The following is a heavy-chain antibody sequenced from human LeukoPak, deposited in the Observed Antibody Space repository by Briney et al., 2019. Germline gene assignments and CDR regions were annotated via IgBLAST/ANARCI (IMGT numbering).Heavy chain of an antibody. J-gene: IGHJ4*02. CDR1: GFTFSTYA. Sequence: GGSLILSCAASGFTFSTYAMSWVRQSPGRRLEWVAAISGSNPGTYHADSVKGRFTISRDNSKNTLHLQMRSLRAEDSAIYYCAKASLGHCTGAFCYHFDSWGQGTLVTVSS. CDR3: AKASLGHCTGAFCYHFDS. V-gene: IGHV3-23*01. CDR2: ISGSNPGT. D-gene: IGHD2-8*02.